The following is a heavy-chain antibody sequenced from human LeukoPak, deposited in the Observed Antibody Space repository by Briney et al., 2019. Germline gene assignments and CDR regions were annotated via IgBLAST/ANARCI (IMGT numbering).Heavy chain of an antibody. CDR1: GGSFSGYY. CDR2: INHSGST. D-gene: IGHD3-22*01. V-gene: IGHV4-34*01. J-gene: IGHJ5*02. Sequence: SETLSLTCAVYGGSFSGYYWTWIRQPPGKGLEWIGEINHSGSTNQNPSLKSRVTISIDTSKNQFSLKLSSVTAADTAVYYCARDRNYYDSSGYYYRGSWFDPWGQGTLVTVSS. CDR3: ARDRNYYDSSGYYYRGSWFDP.